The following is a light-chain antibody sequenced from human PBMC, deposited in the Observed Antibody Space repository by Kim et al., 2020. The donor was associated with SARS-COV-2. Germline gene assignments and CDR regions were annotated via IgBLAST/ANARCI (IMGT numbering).Light chain of an antibody. CDR2: GAS. J-gene: IGKJ5*01. V-gene: IGKV1-16*02. CDR1: QGINNY. CDR3: QQYSSYPIT. Sequence: ASVGGRVTITCRASQGINNYVVLFQQKPGKAPKSLIYGASVLQSGVPSKFSGSGSGTDFTLTISSLQPEDFATYYCQQYSSYPITFGQGTRLEIK.